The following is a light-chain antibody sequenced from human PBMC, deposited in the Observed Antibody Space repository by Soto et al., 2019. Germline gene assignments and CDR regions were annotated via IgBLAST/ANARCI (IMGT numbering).Light chain of an antibody. CDR1: QSVSTY. V-gene: IGKV3-11*01. J-gene: IGKJ4*01. Sequence: EIVSTQSPATLSLSPGERATLSCRASQSVSTYLAWYQQKPGQAPRLLIYDASNRATGIPARFTGSGSGTDFTLTISSLEPEDFAVYYCQQRRNWPRLAFGGGTKVEIK. CDR2: DAS. CDR3: QQRRNWPRLA.